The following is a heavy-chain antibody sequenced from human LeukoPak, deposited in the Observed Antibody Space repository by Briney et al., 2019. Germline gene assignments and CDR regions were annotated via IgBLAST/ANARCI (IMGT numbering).Heavy chain of an antibody. CDR1: GFTFDDYA. V-gene: IGHV3-43D*03. Sequence: GGSLRLSCAASGFTFDDYAMHWVRQAPGKGLEWVSLISWDGGSTYYADSVKGRFTISRDNSKNTLYLQMNSLRAEDTAVYYCAKTWWLGLPFFDYWGQGTLVTVSS. CDR3: AKTWWLGLPFFDY. J-gene: IGHJ4*02. CDR2: ISWDGGST. D-gene: IGHD6-19*01.